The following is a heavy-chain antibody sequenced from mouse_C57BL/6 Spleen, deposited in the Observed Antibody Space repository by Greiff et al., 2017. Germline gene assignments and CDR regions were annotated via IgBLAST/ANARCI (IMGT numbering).Heavy chain of an antibody. V-gene: IGHV1-82*01. J-gene: IGHJ2*01. CDR1: GYAFSSSW. CDR3: ARGGEVTTGYYFDY. Sequence: QVQLQESGPELVKPGASVKISCKASGYAFSSSWMNWVKQRPGKGLEWIGRIYPGDGDTNYNGKFTGKATLTADKSSSTAYMQLSSLTSEDSAVYFCARGGEVTTGYYFDYWGQGTTLTVSS. CDR2: IYPGDGDT. D-gene: IGHD2-2*01.